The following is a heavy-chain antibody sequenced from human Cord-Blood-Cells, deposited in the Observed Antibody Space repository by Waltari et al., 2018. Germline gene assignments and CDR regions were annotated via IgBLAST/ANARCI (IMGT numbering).Heavy chain of an antibody. D-gene: IGHD1-1*01. Sequence: QLQLQESGPGLVKPSETLSLTCPVSCGSISSSSYYWGWIRQPPGKGLEWIGSIYYSGSTYYNPSLKSRVTISVDTSKNQFSLKLSSVTAADTAVYYCARQTELANAFDIWGQGTMVTVSS. J-gene: IGHJ3*02. CDR2: IYYSGST. V-gene: IGHV4-39*01. CDR1: CGSISSSSYY. CDR3: ARQTELANAFDI.